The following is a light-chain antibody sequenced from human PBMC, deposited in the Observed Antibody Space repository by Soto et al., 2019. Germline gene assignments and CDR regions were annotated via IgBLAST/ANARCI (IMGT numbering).Light chain of an antibody. J-gene: IGLJ1*01. CDR3: CSYTFSSPYV. CDR1: SSDVGAYNF. CDR2: DVS. V-gene: IGLV2-14*01. Sequence: QSALTQPASVSGSPGQSITISCTGTSSDVGAYNFVSWYQQHPGKAPKLMIYDVSNRPSGVSNRFSGSKSGNTASLTISGLQAEDEAAYYCCSYTFSSPYVFGPGTKLTVL.